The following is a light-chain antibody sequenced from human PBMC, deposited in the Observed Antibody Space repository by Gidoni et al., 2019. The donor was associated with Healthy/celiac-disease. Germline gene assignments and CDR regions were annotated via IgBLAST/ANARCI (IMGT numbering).Light chain of an antibody. CDR1: QSSSSY. CDR3: QQSYSTPFP. Sequence: DIQMTQAPSYLSASVGDRVTITCRASQSSSSYLNWYQQKPGNAPKLLIYAASSLQSGVQSRFSGSSAGPYFTLTISSLHPEDFASYYCQQSYSTPFPFGPGTQVEI. J-gene: IGKJ3*01. CDR2: AAS. V-gene: IGKV1-39*01.